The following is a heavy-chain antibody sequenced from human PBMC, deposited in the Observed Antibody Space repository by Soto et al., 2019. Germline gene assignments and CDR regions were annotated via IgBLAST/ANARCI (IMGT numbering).Heavy chain of an antibody. V-gene: IGHV3-33*01. Sequence: PGGSLRLSCAASGFTFSSYGMHWVRQAPGKGLEWVAVIWYDGSNKYYADSVKGRFTISRDNSKNTLYLQMNSLRAEDTAVYYCARDKVRPSSGWYDSLDYWGQGTPVTVSS. J-gene: IGHJ4*02. D-gene: IGHD6-19*01. CDR1: GFTFSSYG. CDR2: IWYDGSNK. CDR3: ARDKVRPSSGWYDSLDY.